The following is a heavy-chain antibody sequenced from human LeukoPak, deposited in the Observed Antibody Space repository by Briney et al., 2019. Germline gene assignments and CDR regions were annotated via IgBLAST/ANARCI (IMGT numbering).Heavy chain of an antibody. CDR3: ARGFGGVTMVRGGLDY. CDR2: IYYSGST. V-gene: IGHV4-39*07. D-gene: IGHD3-10*01. CDR1: GGSISSSSYY. J-gene: IGHJ4*02. Sequence: SETLSLTCTVSGGSISSSSYYWGWIRQPPGKGLEWIGSIYYSGSTYYNPSLKSRVTIPVDTSKNQFSLKLSSVTAADTAVYYCARGFGGVTMVRGGLDYWGQGTLVTVSS.